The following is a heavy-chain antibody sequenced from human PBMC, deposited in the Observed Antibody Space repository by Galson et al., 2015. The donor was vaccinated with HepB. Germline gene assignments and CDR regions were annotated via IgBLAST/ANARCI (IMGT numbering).Heavy chain of an antibody. V-gene: IGHV1-46*03. J-gene: IGHJ3*02. CDR1: GYTFTSYY. CDR3: ASWLGIYCSSTSCYDRGDAFDI. D-gene: IGHD2-2*01. CDR2: INPSGGST. Sequence: SVKVSCKASGYTFTSYYMHWVRQAPGQGLEWMGIINPSGGSTSYAQKFQGRVTMTRDTSTSTVYMELSSLRSEDTAVYYCASWLGIYCSSTSCYDRGDAFDIWGQGTMVTVSS.